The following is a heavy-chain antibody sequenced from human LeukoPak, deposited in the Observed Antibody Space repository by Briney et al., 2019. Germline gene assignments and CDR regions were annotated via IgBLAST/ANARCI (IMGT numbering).Heavy chain of an antibody. CDR2: ISGSGDTT. D-gene: IGHD2-2*01. V-gene: IGHV3-23*01. J-gene: IGHJ4*02. CDR1: GFTFRSYA. CDR3: AKVGARGCSSSTCFIY. Sequence: GGSLRLSCAASGFTFRSYAMSWVRQAPGKGLEWVSAISGSGDTTYYADSVKGRFAISRDNSKNTLYLQMNSLRPEDTAVYYCAKVGARGCSSSTCFIYWGQGTLVTVSS.